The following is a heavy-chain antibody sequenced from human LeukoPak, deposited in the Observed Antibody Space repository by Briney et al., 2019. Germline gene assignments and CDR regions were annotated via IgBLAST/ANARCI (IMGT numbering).Heavy chain of an antibody. V-gene: IGHV4-4*02. CDR2: VFHSGST. CDR3: ARDLAVAGTNYFDF. CDR1: GDSISSNEW. Sequence: SETLSLTCSVSGDSISSNEWWSWVRQPPGKGLEWIGEVFHSGSTNYNPSLKSRVTISIDKSKNQFSLEVTSVTAADTAIYYCARDLAVAGTNYFDFWGQGVLVTVSS. D-gene: IGHD6-19*01. J-gene: IGHJ4*02.